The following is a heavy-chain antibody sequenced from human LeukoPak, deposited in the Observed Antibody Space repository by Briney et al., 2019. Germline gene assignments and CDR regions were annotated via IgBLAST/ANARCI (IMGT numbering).Heavy chain of an antibody. J-gene: IGHJ1*01. D-gene: IGHD3-22*01. Sequence: PSETLSLTCTVSGGSISSYYWSWIRQPPGKGLEWIGYIYYSGSTNYNPSLKSRVTISVDTSKNQFSLKLSSETAADTAVYYCARSDSSGYSLMEHWGQGTLVTVSS. V-gene: IGHV4-59*01. CDR1: GGSISSYY. CDR3: ARSDSSGYSLMEH. CDR2: IYYSGST.